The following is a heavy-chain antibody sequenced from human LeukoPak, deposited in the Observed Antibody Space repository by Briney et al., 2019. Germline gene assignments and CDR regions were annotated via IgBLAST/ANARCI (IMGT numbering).Heavy chain of an antibody. CDR2: ISWNSGSI. Sequence: GRSLRLSCAASGFTFDDYAMHWVRQAPGKGLEWVSGISWNSGSIGYADSVKGRFTISRDNAKNSPYLQMNSLRAEDTALYYCAKAVAGTKIDYWGQGTLVTVSS. V-gene: IGHV3-9*01. CDR1: GFTFDDYA. J-gene: IGHJ4*02. CDR3: AKAVAGTKIDY. D-gene: IGHD6-19*01.